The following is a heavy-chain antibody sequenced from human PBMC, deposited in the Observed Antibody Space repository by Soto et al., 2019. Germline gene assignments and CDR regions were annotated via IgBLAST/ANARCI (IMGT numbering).Heavy chain of an antibody. Sequence: EVQLVESGGGLVQPGRSLRLSCAASGFTFADYAMHWVRQAPGKGLEWVSGISWNSGSIGYADSVNGRFTIPRDNANNFLDLQMNRLRAEDTAWYYCAKDPWFWEFSFSYMDVWGKGTTVTDFS. CDR1: GFTFADYA. V-gene: IGHV3-9*01. CDR3: AKDPWFWEFSFSYMDV. CDR2: ISWNSGSI. D-gene: IGHD3-10*01. J-gene: IGHJ6*04.